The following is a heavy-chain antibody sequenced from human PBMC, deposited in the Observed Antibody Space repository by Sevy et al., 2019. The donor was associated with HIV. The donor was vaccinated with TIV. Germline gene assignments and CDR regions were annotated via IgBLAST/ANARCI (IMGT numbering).Heavy chain of an antibody. V-gene: IGHV3-30*18. D-gene: IGHD3-22*01. CDR3: AKDLDYFDSSAGPSSLIYNYYYGLED. CDR1: GFTFSSFG. Sequence: GGSLRLSCAASGFTFSSFGMHWVRQAPGKGLEWVSFISYDGSNKKYVDSVKGRLTVSRDKSKNTLYLQMNSLRAEDTAVYYCAKDLDYFDSSAGPSSLIYNYYYGLEDWGPGTTVTVSS. J-gene: IGHJ6*02. CDR2: ISYDGSNK.